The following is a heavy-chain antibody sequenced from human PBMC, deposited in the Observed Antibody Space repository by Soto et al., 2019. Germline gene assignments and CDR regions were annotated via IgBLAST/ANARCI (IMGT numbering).Heavy chain of an antibody. D-gene: IGHD3-3*01. CDR3: AKAGRPFYDLWSENRFDP. J-gene: IGHJ5*02. V-gene: IGHV3-23*01. CDR2: ISGSGGAT. CDR1: GFTFSSYA. Sequence: GGTLRLSCTASGFTFSSYAMTWVRQAPGKGLEWVSSISGSGGATYYADSVKVRFTISRDDSKNTLFLQMDSLRAEDTALYYCAKAGRPFYDLWSENRFDPWGQGTLVTVSS.